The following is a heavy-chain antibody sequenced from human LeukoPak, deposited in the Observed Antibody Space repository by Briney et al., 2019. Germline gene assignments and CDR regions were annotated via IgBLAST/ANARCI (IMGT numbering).Heavy chain of an antibody. J-gene: IGHJ2*01. D-gene: IGHD6-6*01. Sequence: KPSETLSLTCTVSGDSIRSDHWSWIRQPPGKGLEWIGYIHYSGSTNYNPSLKSRVTISVDTSKNQFSLKLSSVTAADTAVYYCARDSARYWYFDLWGRGTLVTVSS. CDR1: GDSIRSDH. V-gene: IGHV4-59*01. CDR3: ARDSARYWYFDL. CDR2: IHYSGST.